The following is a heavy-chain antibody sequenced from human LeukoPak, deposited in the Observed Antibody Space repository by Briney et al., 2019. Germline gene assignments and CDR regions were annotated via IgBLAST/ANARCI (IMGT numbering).Heavy chain of an antibody. Sequence: AASVKVSCKASGYTFTGYYMHWVGQAPGQGLEWMGWINTNSGGTNYAQKFQGRVTMTRDTSISTAYMELSRLRSDDTAVYYCARLGSSTVTTDYFNYWGQGTLVTVSS. D-gene: IGHD4-17*01. CDR3: ARLGSSTVTTDYFNY. CDR2: INTNSGGT. J-gene: IGHJ4*02. CDR1: GYTFTGYY. V-gene: IGHV1-2*02.